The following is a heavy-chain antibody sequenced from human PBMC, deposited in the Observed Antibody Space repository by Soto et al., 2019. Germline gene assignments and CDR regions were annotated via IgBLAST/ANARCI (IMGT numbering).Heavy chain of an antibody. J-gene: IGHJ6*03. Sequence: GGSLRLSCAASGFTVSSNYMSWVRQAPGKGLEWVSVIYSGGSTYYADSVKGRFTISRDNSKNTLYLQMNSLRAEDTAVYYCARDGDILTGKTEGYYYYMDVWGKGTTVTVSS. CDR1: GFTVSSNY. CDR2: IYSGGST. CDR3: ARDGDILTGKTEGYYYYMDV. D-gene: IGHD3-9*01. V-gene: IGHV3-66*01.